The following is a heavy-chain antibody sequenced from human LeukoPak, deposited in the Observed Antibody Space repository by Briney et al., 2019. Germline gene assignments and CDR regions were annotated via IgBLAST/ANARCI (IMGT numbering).Heavy chain of an antibody. CDR1: GGSFSGYY. V-gene: IGHV4-34*01. D-gene: IGHD5-24*01. Sequence: SETLSLTCAVYGGSFSGYYWSWIRQPPGKGLEWIGEINHSGSTNYNPSLKSRVTISVDTYKNQFSLKLSSVTAADTAVYYCARGKNGYSRFDYWGQGTLVTVSS. CDR3: ARGKNGYSRFDY. CDR2: INHSGST. J-gene: IGHJ4*02.